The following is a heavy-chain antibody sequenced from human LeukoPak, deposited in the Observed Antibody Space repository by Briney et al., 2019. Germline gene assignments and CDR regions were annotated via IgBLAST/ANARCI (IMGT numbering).Heavy chain of an antibody. Sequence: RGASVKVSCKASGGTFSSYAISWVRQAPGQGLEWMGGIIPIFGTANYAQKFQGRVTITADESTSTAYMELSSLRSEDTAVYYCAREYSGGVDRWLQLGYWGQGTLVTVSS. CDR2: IIPIFGTA. V-gene: IGHV1-69*13. CDR1: GGTFSSYA. CDR3: AREYSGGVDRWLQLGY. D-gene: IGHD5-24*01. J-gene: IGHJ4*02.